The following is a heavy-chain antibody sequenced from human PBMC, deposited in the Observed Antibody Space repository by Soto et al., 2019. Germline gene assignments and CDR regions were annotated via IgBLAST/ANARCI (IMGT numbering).Heavy chain of an antibody. V-gene: IGHV3-15*07. CDR3: NTYYDFGVGHTPL. J-gene: IGHJ4*02. CDR1: GFAFTNVW. Sequence: QLVESGGGLVKPGGSLALSCAGSGFAFTNVWLHWVRQAPGKGLEWVGRIKSKPDGETTDYAAPVKGRFTISRDDSPNTLYLQMNSLQTEDSGLYYCNTYYDFGVGHTPLWGQGTLVTVSS. D-gene: IGHD3-3*01. CDR2: IKSKPDGETT.